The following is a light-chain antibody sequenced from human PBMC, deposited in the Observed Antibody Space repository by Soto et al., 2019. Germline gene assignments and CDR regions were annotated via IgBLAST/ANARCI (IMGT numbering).Light chain of an antibody. CDR3: LQDYNYPRT. J-gene: IGKJ1*01. CDR1: QSISSSY. Sequence: EIVLTQSPGTLSLSPGKRATLAFMASQSISSSYLAWYQQRPGQAPRLLIYGASSRATGIPAGFSGSGSGTDFTLTISSLQPEDFATYYCLQDYNYPRTFGQGTKVDIK. V-gene: IGKV3D-7*01. CDR2: GAS.